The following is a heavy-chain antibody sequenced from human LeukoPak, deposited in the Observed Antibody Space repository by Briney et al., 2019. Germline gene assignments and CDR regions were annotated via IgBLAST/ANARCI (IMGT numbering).Heavy chain of an antibody. CDR2: IIPILGIA. CDR3: ARARGLGGGYSYGTRNYGMDV. V-gene: IGHV1-69*04. Sequence: SVKVSCKASGGTFSSYAISWVRQAPGQGLEWMGRIIPILGIANYAQKFQGRVTITADKSTSTAYMELSSLRSEDTAVYYCARARGLGGGYSYGTRNYGMDVWGQGTTVTVSS. J-gene: IGHJ6*02. D-gene: IGHD5-18*01. CDR1: GGTFSSYA.